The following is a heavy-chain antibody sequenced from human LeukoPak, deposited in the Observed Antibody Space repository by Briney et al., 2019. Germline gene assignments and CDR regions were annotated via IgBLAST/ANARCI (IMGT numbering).Heavy chain of an antibody. CDR2: IYYSVRT. CDR3: ARDRGSSGWCGEGYFDY. V-gene: IGHV4-59*01. D-gene: IGHD6-19*01. Sequence: SETLSLTRTVSGGSISTYFCSWIRQPPGKGLEWIGHIYYSVRTNYSPTLKSRVTISVDTSKNQFSLILSSVTAADTAVYYCARDRGSSGWCGEGYFDYWGQGILVTVSP. CDR1: GGSISTYF. J-gene: IGHJ4*02.